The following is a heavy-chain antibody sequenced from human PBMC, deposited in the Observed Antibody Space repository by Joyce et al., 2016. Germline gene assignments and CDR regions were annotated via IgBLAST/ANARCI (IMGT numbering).Heavy chain of an antibody. Sequence: QVQLVESGGGVAQPGRSLRLSCAASGFTFNRYAMQWVRPTPGTGLELVAVISPDGSKKFYSDSVKDRFIISRDNSNKMVFVQMNSLRVEDTGVYYCARSPSNSWHTFDSWGQGTLVSVSS. V-gene: IGHV3-30-3*01. J-gene: IGHJ4*02. CDR2: ISPDGSKK. CDR1: GFTFNRYA. D-gene: IGHD2-2*01. CDR3: ARSPSNSWHTFDS.